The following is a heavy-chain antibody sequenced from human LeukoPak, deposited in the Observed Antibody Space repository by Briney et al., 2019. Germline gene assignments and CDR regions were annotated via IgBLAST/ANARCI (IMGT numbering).Heavy chain of an antibody. CDR2: IYYSGST. J-gene: IGHJ4*02. V-gene: IGHV4-39*01. CDR1: GGSISSGSYY. Sequence: TSETLSLTCTVSGGSISSGSYYWGWIRQPPGKGLEWIGSIYYSGSTYYNPSLKSRVTISVDTSKNQFSLKLSSVTAADTAVYYCARREGIAVAPFDYWGQGTLVTVSS. CDR3: ARREGIAVAPFDY. D-gene: IGHD6-19*01.